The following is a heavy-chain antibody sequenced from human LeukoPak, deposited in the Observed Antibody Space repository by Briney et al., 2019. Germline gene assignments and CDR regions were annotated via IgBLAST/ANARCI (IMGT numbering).Heavy chain of an antibody. CDR1: GGSISSGSYY. V-gene: IGHV4-61*02. CDR2: IYTSGST. Sequence: PSETLSLTCSVSGGSISSGSYYWSWIRQPAGKGLEWIGRIYTSGSTNYNPSLKSRVTISVDTSKNQFSLKLSSVTAADTAVYYCARGPRLVVVAANSRWFDPWGQGTLVTVSS. CDR3: ARGPRLVVVAANSRWFDP. J-gene: IGHJ5*02. D-gene: IGHD2-15*01.